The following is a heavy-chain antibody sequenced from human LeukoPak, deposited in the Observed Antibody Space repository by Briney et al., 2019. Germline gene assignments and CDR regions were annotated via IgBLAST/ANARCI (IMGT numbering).Heavy chain of an antibody. CDR1: GFTFSSYW. CDR3: ATVYYDFWSGDSDGMDV. J-gene: IGHJ6*02. V-gene: IGHV3-74*01. CDR2: INSDGSST. Sequence: PGGSLRLSCAASGFTFSSYWMHWVRHAPGKGLVWVSRINSDGSSTSYADSVKGRFTISRDNAKNTLYLQMKSLRAEDTAVYYCATVYYDFWSGDSDGMDVWGQGTTVTVSS. D-gene: IGHD3-3*01.